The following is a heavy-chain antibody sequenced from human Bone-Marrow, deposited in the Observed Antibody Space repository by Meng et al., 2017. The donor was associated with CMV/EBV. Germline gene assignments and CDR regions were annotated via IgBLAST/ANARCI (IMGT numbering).Heavy chain of an antibody. D-gene: IGHD6-13*01. CDR3: ARRGVIGSSWYHY. V-gene: IGHV4-39*07. J-gene: IGHJ4*02. Sequence: SETLSLTCTVSGGSISSYYWGWIRQPPGKGLEWIGSIYYSGSTYYNPSLKSRVTISVDTSKNQFSLKLSSVTAADTAVYYCARRGVIGSSWYHYWGQGNLVTVSS. CDR2: IYYSGST. CDR1: GGSISSYY.